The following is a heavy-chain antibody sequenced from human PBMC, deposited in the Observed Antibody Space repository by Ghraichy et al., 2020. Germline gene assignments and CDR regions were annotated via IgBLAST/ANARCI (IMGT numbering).Heavy chain of an antibody. CDR1: GGSMKSYY. CDR2: IFYSGST. D-gene: IGHD6-13*01. CDR3: ARLGLSNPYSNGWLDQYYGMDV. J-gene: IGHJ6*02. Sequence: SETLSLTCSVSGGSMKSYYWGWFRQPPGKALEWIGYIFYSGSTKENPSLEDRVRISVDTSMTHFSLRLRSVTAADTAVYYCARLGLSNPYSNGWLDQYYGMDVWGLGTTVTVSS. V-gene: IGHV4-59*08.